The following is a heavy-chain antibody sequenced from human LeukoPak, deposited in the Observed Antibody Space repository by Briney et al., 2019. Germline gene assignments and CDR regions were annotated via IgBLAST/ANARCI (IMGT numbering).Heavy chain of an antibody. CDR3: TRDYDSEDY. CDR2: IIPILGTA. Sequence: GASVKVSCKASGGPFNDYTVSWVRQAPGQGLEWMGRIIPILGTADYAQTFQDRVTITADKSTNTVYMELSSLRSEDTAVYYCTRDYDSEDYWGQGTLVTVSS. D-gene: IGHD3-3*01. J-gene: IGHJ4*02. CDR1: GGPFNDYT. V-gene: IGHV1-69*08.